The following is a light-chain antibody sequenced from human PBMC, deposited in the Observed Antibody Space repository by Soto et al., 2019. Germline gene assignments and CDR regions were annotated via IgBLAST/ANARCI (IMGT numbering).Light chain of an antibody. Sequence: QSVLTQPRSVSGSPGQSVTISCTGTSSDVGGYNYVSWYQQCPGKAPRVIIYDVSRRPSGVPDRFSGSKSGNTASLTISGLQAEDEADYHCCSYAGGYIRVFGGGTQLTVL. CDR3: CSYAGGYIRV. V-gene: IGLV2-11*01. CDR2: DVS. CDR1: SSDVGGYNY. J-gene: IGLJ7*01.